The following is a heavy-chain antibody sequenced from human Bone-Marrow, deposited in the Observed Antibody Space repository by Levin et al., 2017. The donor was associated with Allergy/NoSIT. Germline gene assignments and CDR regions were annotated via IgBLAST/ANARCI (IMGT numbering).Heavy chain of an antibody. CDR1: GFTFSSYA. V-gene: IGHV3-30-3*01. Sequence: GESLKISCAASGFTFSSYAMHWVRQAPGKGLEWVAVISYDGSNKYYADSVKGRFTISRDNSKNTLYLQMNSLRAEDTAVYYCARAYRIAVAGTSSSIRYWGQGTLVTVSS. J-gene: IGHJ4*02. CDR3: ARAYRIAVAGTSSSIRY. CDR2: ISYDGSNK. D-gene: IGHD6-19*01.